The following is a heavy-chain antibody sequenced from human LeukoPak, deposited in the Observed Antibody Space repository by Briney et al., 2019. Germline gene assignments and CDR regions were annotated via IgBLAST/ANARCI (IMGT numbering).Heavy chain of an antibody. CDR1: GGTFSSYA. J-gene: IGHJ5*02. V-gene: IGHV1-69*01. D-gene: IGHD2-2*01. CDR3: ARDLRTLWDIVVVPAAA. Sequence: SSVKVSCKASGGTFSSYAISWVRQAPGRGLEWMGGIIPIFGTANYAQKFQGRVTITADESTSTAYMELSSLRSEDTAVYYCARDLRTLWDIVVVPAAAWGQGTLVTVSS. CDR2: IIPIFGTA.